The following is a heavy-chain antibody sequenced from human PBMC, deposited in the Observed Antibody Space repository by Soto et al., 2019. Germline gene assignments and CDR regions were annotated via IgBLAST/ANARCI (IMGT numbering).Heavy chain of an antibody. CDR2: ISSSGSTI. V-gene: IGHV3-11*01. CDR1: GFTVSRDY. D-gene: IGHD3-16*02. Sequence: VQLVESGGGLIQPGGSLRLSCAASGFTVSRDYMSWVRQAPGKGLEWVSYISSSGSTIYYADSVKGRFTISRDNAKNSLYLQMNSLRAEDTAVYYCARDYDYVWGSYRYPGMDVWGQGTTVTVSS. CDR3: ARDYDYVWGSYRYPGMDV. J-gene: IGHJ6*02.